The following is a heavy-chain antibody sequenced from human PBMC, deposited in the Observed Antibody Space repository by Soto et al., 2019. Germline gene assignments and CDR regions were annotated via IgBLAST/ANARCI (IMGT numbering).Heavy chain of an antibody. Sequence: QVQLQESGPGLVKPSETLSLTCTVSGGSISSYYWSWIRQPPGKGLEWIGYIYYSGSTNYNPSLKSRVTISVDTSKNQFSLKLSSVTAADTAVYYCARLRSGYYPAPYYYYGMDVWGQGTTVTVSS. CDR1: GGSISSYY. D-gene: IGHD3-22*01. CDR3: ARLRSGYYPAPYYYYGMDV. V-gene: IGHV4-59*01. J-gene: IGHJ6*02. CDR2: IYYSGST.